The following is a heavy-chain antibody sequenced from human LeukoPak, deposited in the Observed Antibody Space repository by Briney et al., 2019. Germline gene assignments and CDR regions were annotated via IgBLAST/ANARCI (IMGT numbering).Heavy chain of an antibody. D-gene: IGHD3-22*01. Sequence: GGSLRLSCAASGFTFSGSAMHWVRQASGKGLEWVGRIRNKANSFATAYAASVRGRFTISRDDSKNTAYLQMNSLKTEDTAVYYCTRNYDSSGYGYWGQGTLVTVSS. J-gene: IGHJ4*02. CDR2: IRNKANSFAT. CDR3: TRNYDSSGYGY. V-gene: IGHV3-73*01. CDR1: GFTFSGSA.